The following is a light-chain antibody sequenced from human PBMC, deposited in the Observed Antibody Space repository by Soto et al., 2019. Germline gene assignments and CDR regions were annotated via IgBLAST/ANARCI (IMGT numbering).Light chain of an antibody. CDR2: DAS. CDR1: QSVDYY. Sequence: EIVLTQSPATLSLSPGERATLSCRASQSVDYYLAWYQQKPGQAPRLLIYDASNRATDIPASFSGSGSGTDFTLTISSLEPEDFAVYYCQQRKSWPLTFGGGTKVEIK. V-gene: IGKV3-11*01. J-gene: IGKJ4*01. CDR3: QQRKSWPLT.